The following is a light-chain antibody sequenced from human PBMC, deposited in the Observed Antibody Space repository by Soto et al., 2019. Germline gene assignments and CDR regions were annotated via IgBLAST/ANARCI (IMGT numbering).Light chain of an antibody. V-gene: IGKV3-20*01. CDR1: QSVSSSY. CDR2: GAS. J-gene: IGKJ4*01. CDR3: QQSVTSLT. Sequence: EIVLTQSPGTLSLSPGERATLSCRASQSVSSSYLAWYQQKAGQAPRLLIYGASSGATGIPDRFSGSGSGTHFTLTISRLEPEDFAVYYCQQSVTSLTFGGGTKVEIK.